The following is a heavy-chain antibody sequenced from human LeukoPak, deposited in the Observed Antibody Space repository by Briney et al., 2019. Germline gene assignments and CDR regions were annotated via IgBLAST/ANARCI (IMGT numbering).Heavy chain of an antibody. CDR3: AAGRGEQWLVMLNWFDP. Sequence: PSETLSLTCTVSGYSISSGYYWGWIRQPPGKGLEWIGSIYHSGSTYYNPSLKSRVTISVDTSKNQFSLKLSSVTAADTAVYYCAAGRGEQWLVMLNWFDPWGQGTLVTVSS. J-gene: IGHJ5*02. D-gene: IGHD6-19*01. CDR1: GYSISSGYY. V-gene: IGHV4-38-2*02. CDR2: IYHSGST.